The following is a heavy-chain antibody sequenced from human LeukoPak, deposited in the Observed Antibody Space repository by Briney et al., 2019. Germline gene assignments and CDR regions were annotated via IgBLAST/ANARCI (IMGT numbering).Heavy chain of an antibody. Sequence: SETLSLTCTVSGGSISSYYWSWIRQPPGKGLEWIGYIYYSGSTNYNPSLKSRVTISVDTSKNQFSLKLSSVTAADTAVYYCARGGYSNHFFDYWGQGTLVTVSS. CDR3: ARGGYSNHFFDY. V-gene: IGHV4-59*01. CDR2: IYYSGST. J-gene: IGHJ4*02. D-gene: IGHD4-11*01. CDR1: GGSISSYY.